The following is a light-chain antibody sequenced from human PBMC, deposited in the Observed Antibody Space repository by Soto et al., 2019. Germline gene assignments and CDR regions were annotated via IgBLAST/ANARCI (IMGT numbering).Light chain of an antibody. CDR3: QQYYGPPLT. CDR2: WAS. J-gene: IGKJ4*01. Sequence: DIVMTQSPDSLAVSLGERATINCKSSQSVLYSPNNKNYLAWYQQKPGQPPKLLIYWASARESGVPDRFSGSGSGTDFTLTISSLQAEDVAIYYCQQYYGPPLTFGGGTKVEIK. V-gene: IGKV4-1*01. CDR1: QSVLYSPNNKNY.